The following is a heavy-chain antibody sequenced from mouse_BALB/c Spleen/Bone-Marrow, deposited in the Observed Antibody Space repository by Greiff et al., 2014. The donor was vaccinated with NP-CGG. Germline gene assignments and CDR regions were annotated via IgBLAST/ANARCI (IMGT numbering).Heavy chain of an antibody. D-gene: IGHD2-4*01. CDR1: GYTFTSYW. J-gene: IGHJ2*01. CDR3: TSDYDDY. V-gene: IGHV1-5*01. CDR2: IYPGNSDT. Sequence: VQLQQSGTVLARPGASVKMSCKASGYTFTSYWMHWVKQRPGQGLEWIGAIYPGNSDTNYNQKFKGKAKLTAVTSTSTAYMELSSLTNEDYAVYYGTSDYDDYWGQGTTLTVSS.